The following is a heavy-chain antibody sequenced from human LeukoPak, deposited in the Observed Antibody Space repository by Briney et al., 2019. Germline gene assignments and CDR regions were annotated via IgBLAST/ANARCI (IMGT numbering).Heavy chain of an antibody. V-gene: IGHV3-30*02. CDR3: AKDVTGDIVATIIDY. J-gene: IGHJ4*02. D-gene: IGHD5-12*01. CDR2: IRYDGSNK. CDR1: GFTFSSYG. Sequence: GGSLRLSCAASGFTFSSYGMHWVRQAPAKGLEWVAFIRYDGSNKYYADSVKGRFTISRDNSKNTLYLQMNSLRAEDTAVYYCAKDVTGDIVATIIDYWGQGTLVTVSS.